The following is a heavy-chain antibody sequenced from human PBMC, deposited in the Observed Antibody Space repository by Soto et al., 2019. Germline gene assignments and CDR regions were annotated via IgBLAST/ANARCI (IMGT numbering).Heavy chain of an antibody. CDR3: ARLGYSSSFRGDYYYMDV. D-gene: IGHD6-6*01. V-gene: IGHV3-33*01. Sequence: GGSLRLSCAASGFTFSSYGMHWVRQAPGKGLEWVAVIWYDGSNKYYADSVKGRFTISRDNSKNTLYLQMNSLRADDTAVYYCARLGYSSSFRGDYYYMDVWGKGTTVTVSS. J-gene: IGHJ6*03. CDR2: IWYDGSNK. CDR1: GFTFSSYG.